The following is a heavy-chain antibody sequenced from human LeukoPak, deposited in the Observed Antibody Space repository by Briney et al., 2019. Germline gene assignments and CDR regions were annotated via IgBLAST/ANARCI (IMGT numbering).Heavy chain of an antibody. D-gene: IGHD3-22*01. CDR3: ARGLYDSSGYYYVREYFQH. CDR2: IYSGGST. Sequence: PGRSLRLSCAASGFTVSSNYMSWVRQAPGKGLEWVSVIYSGGSTYYADSVKGRFTISRDNAKNSLYLQMNSLRAEDTAVYYCARGLYDSSGYYYVREYFQHWGQGTLVTVSS. CDR1: GFTVSSNY. J-gene: IGHJ1*01. V-gene: IGHV3-53*01.